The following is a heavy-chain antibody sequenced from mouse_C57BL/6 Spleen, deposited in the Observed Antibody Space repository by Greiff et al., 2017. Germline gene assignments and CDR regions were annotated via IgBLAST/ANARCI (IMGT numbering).Heavy chain of an antibody. J-gene: IGHJ2*01. CDR1: GFTFTDYY. D-gene: IGHD1-1*01. CDR2: IRNKANGYTT. CDR3: SRYIMIDDGSHFDY. V-gene: IGHV7-3*01. Sequence: EVMLVESGGGLVQPGGSLSLSCAASGFTFTDYYISWVRQPPGKALEWLGFIRNKANGYTTEYSASVKGRFTISRDNSQSILYLQMNALRAEDGATYYCSRYIMIDDGSHFDYWGQGTTLTVST.